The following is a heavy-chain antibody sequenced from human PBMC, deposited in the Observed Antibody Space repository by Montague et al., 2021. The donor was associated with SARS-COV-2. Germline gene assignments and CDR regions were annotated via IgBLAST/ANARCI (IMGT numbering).Heavy chain of an antibody. J-gene: IGHJ3*02. CDR1: GGSITGYY. CDR2: IYDGGAV. Sequence: SETLSLTCTVSGGSITGYYWSWLRQSPGKGLEWIAYIYDGGAVNYNPSLRSRVTISTDTSKNQLSLKVNSVTAADTAVYYCVRDHPYGGPRGAYDIWGQGTVVTVSS. V-gene: IGHV4-59*01. CDR3: VRDHPYGGPRGAYDI. D-gene: IGHD4-23*01.